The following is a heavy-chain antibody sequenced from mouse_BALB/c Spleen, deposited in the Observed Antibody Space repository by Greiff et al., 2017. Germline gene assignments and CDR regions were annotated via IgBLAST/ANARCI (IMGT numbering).Heavy chain of an antibody. CDR1: GYTFTSYW. J-gene: IGHJ2*01. D-gene: IGHD3-1*01. Sequence: VQLQESGAELARPGASVKLSCKASGYTFTSYWMQWVKQRPGQGLEWIGAIYPGDGDTRYTQKFKGKATLTADKSSSTAYMQLSSLASEDSAVYYCARRSSSGYDGYWGQGTTLTVSS. V-gene: IGHV1-87*01. CDR2: IYPGDGDT. CDR3: ARRSSSGYDGY.